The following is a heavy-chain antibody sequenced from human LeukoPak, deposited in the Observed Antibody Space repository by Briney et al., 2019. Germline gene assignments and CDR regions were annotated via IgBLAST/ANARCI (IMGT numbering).Heavy chain of an antibody. CDR3: ARDYYGSGIDY. D-gene: IGHD3-10*01. CDR1: GFTFSNYN. V-gene: IGHV3-21*06. CDR2: ISSSSTYI. Sequence: KAGRSLRLSCAASGFTFSNYNMNWVRQAPGKGLEWVSFISSSSTYIYYADSLKGRFTISRDNAKNSLYLQMNSLRAEDTAVYYCARDYYGSGIDYWGQGTLVTVSS. J-gene: IGHJ4*02.